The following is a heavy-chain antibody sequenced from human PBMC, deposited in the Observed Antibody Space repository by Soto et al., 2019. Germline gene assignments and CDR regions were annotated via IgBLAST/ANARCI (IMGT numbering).Heavy chain of an antibody. J-gene: IGHJ5*02. CDR2: TYYRSKWYY. Sequence: SQTLSLTCGISGDSVSSNSAGWSWIRQSPSRGLEWLGRTYYRSKWYYDYGASVKGRITINPDTSKNTLYLQMNSLRAEDTAVYYCARGDHWFDPWGQGTLVTVSS. V-gene: IGHV6-1*01. CDR1: GDSVSSNSAG. CDR3: ARGDHWFDP.